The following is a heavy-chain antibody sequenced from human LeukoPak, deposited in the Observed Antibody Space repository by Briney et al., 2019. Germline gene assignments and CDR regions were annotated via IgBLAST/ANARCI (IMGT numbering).Heavy chain of an antibody. CDR1: GFTFSSYG. J-gene: IGHJ4*02. CDR2: IRYDGSNK. V-gene: IGHV3-30*02. D-gene: IGHD3-22*01. Sequence: GGSLRLSCAASGFTFSSYGMHWVRQAPGKGLEWVAFIRYDGSNKYYADSVKGRFTISRDNSKNTLYLQMNSLRAEDTAVYYCAKDINYYDSSGSVLDYWGQGTLVTVSS. CDR3: AKDINYYDSSGSVLDY.